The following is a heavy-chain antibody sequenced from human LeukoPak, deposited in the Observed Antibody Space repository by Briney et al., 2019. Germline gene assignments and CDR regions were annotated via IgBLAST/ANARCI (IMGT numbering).Heavy chain of an antibody. CDR1: GFTFSSYG. CDR2: IRYDGSNK. V-gene: IGHV3-30*02. CDR3: AKEPQSVTWSGYFDY. J-gene: IGHJ4*02. Sequence: GGSLRLSCAASGFTFSSYGMHWVRQAPGKGLEWVAFIRYDGSNKYYADSVKGRFTISRDNSKNTLYLQMNSLRAEDTAVYYCAKEPQSVTWSGYFDYWGQGTLVTVSS. D-gene: IGHD3-3*01.